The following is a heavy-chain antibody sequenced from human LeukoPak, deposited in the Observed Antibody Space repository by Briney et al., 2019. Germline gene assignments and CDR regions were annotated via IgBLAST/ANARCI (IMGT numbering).Heavy chain of an antibody. D-gene: IGHD1-26*01. V-gene: IGHV3-7*01. Sequence: PGRSLRLSCAASGFTFSSYGMHWVRQAPGKGLEWVANIKQDGSEKYYVDSVKGRFTISRDNAKNSLYLQMNSLRAEDTAVYYCAGEGRVGATYYFDYWGQGTLVTVSS. CDR2: IKQDGSEK. J-gene: IGHJ4*02. CDR1: GFTFSSYG. CDR3: AGEGRVGATYYFDY.